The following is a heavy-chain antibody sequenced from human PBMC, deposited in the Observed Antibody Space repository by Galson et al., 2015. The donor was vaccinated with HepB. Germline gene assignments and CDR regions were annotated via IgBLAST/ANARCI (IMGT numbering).Heavy chain of an antibody. J-gene: IGHJ5*02. CDR2: IIPSFGTT. D-gene: IGHD6-13*01. V-gene: IGHV1-69*13. CDR3: ARDLRAAAGTRFDP. Sequence: SVKVSCKASGDTFRNYAISWVRQAPGQGLEWMGGIIPSFGTTNDAQKFQGRVTITADESTNTAYMELSSLRSEDTAVYYCARDLRAAAGTRFDPWGQGTLSPSPQ. CDR1: GDTFRNYA.